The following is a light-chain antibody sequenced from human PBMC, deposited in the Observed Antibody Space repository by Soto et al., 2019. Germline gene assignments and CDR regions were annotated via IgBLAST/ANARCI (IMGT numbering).Light chain of an antibody. CDR1: SSDVGGYNY. J-gene: IGLJ1*01. V-gene: IGLV2-14*01. Sequence: QSALTQPXSVCGSPGQSITISCTGTSSDVGGYNYVSWYQQHPGKAPKLMIYDVSNRPSGVSNRFSGSKSGNTASLTISGLQAEDEADYYCSSYTSSSTLYVFGTGTKVPVL. CDR3: SSYTSSSTLYV. CDR2: DVS.